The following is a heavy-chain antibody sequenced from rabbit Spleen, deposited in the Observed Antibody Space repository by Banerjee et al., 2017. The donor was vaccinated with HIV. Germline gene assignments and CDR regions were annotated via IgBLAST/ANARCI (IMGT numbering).Heavy chain of an antibody. CDR3: ARDDVGSVAYADYLRL. CDR2: INIVTGKS. Sequence: EQLEESGGGLVQPEGSLTLTCKASGVSLHDKDVMCWVRQAPGKGLEWIACINIVTGKSVYARWAKGRFTMSRTSSTTVTLQMTSLTAADTATYFCARDDVGSVAYADYLRLWGPGTLVTVS. V-gene: IGHV1S45*01. CDR1: GVSLHDKDV. D-gene: IGHD6-1*01. J-gene: IGHJ4*01.